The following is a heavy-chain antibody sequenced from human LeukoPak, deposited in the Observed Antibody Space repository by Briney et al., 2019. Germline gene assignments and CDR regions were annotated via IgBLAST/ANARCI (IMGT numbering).Heavy chain of an antibody. Sequence: GGSLRLSCAASGFAFSTYSMNWVRQAPGKGLEWVSYISSSSGTIYYADSVKGRFTISRDNAKNSPYLQMNSLRDEDTAVYYCARGYSYGYSLDYWGQGTLVTVSS. CDR3: ARGYSYGYSLDY. J-gene: IGHJ4*02. CDR2: ISSSSGTI. V-gene: IGHV3-48*02. CDR1: GFAFSTYS. D-gene: IGHD5-18*01.